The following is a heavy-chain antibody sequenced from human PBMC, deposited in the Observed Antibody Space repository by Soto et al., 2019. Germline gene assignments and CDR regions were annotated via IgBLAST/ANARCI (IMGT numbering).Heavy chain of an antibody. D-gene: IGHD4-17*01. CDR2: IYHSGST. V-gene: IGHV4-30-2*01. CDR1: GGSINSGGYS. CDR3: ASHYGEVNAFDI. J-gene: IGHJ3*02. Sequence: QLQLQESGSGLVKPSQTLSLTCAVSGGSINSGGYSWSWIRQPPGKGLEWIGYIYHSGSTYYNPSLKSRVTISVDRSKNQFSLKLSSVTAADTAVYYCASHYGEVNAFDIWGQGTMVTVSS.